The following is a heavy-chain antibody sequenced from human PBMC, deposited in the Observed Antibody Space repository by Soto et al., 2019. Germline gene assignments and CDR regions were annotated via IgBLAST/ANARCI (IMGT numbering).Heavy chain of an antibody. Sequence: GGPLRLSGAASGFPFSGYSMNWVRQAPGKGLEWVSYISSSSSTIYYADSVKGRFTISRDNAKNSLYLQMNSLRAEDTAVYYCARDYSNYGPFDYWGQGTLVTVSS. J-gene: IGHJ4*02. CDR3: ARDYSNYGPFDY. CDR1: GFPFSGYS. D-gene: IGHD4-4*01. V-gene: IGHV3-48*01. CDR2: ISSSSSTI.